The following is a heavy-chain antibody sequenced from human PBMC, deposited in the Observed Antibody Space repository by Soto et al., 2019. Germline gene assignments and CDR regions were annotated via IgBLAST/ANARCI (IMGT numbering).Heavy chain of an antibody. J-gene: IGHJ5*02. D-gene: IGHD4-17*01. CDR3: ARETYGDYVGYFDP. Sequence: SETLSLTCTVSGGSISSSTYYWGRMRQPPGKGLEWIASFFIGGNPYYNPSLKSRVIISVDRSKNQFSLKVSSVTAADTAVYYCARETYGDYVGYFDPWGQGTLVTVSS. CDR1: GGSISSSTYY. CDR2: FFIGGNP. V-gene: IGHV4-39*07.